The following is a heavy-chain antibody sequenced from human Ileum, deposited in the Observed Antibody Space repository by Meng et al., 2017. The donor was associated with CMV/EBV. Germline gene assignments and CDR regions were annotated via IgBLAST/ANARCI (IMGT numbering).Heavy chain of an antibody. Sequence: SCAAYGFSFTSHWMTWVRQAPGKGLEWVALTNPDESVKHYVDSVRGRFTVSRDNTKYSLYLEMNSLRVEDTAVYYCARDPHFGALDYWGQGVLVTVSS. J-gene: IGHJ4*02. CDR3: ARDPHFGALDY. D-gene: IGHD3-10*01. CDR2: TNPDESVK. V-gene: IGHV3-7*01. CDR1: GFSFTSHW.